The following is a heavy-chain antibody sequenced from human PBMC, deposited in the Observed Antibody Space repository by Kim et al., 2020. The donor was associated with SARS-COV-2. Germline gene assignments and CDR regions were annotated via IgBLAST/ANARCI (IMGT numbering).Heavy chain of an antibody. CDR3: ATAPSISSGSWYPPLVYYYGMDV. D-gene: IGHD6-13*01. J-gene: IGHJ6*02. CDR1: GYTLTELS. Sequence: ASVKVSCKVSGYTLTELSMHWVRQAPGKGLEWMGGFDPEDGETIYAQKFQGRVTMTEDTSTDTAYMELSSLRSEDTAVYYCATAPSISSGSWYPPLVYYYGMDVWGQGTTVTVSS. CDR2: FDPEDGET. V-gene: IGHV1-24*01.